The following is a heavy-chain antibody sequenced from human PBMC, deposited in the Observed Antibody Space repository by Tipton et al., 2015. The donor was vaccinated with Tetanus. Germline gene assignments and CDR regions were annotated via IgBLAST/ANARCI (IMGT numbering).Heavy chain of an antibody. CDR3: ATFYYGSGSYRGGLRKFDY. CDR1: GYTFSNYG. Sequence: QSGPEVKKPGSSVKVSCKASGYTFSNYGITWVRQAPGQGLEWMGWVSPYNGDTFFAQNVQGRVTMTTDTSTSTAYMELRTLRSDDTAVYYCATFYYGSGSYRGGLRKFDYWGQGTLVTVSS. D-gene: IGHD3-10*01. CDR2: VSPYNGDT. V-gene: IGHV1-18*01. J-gene: IGHJ4*02.